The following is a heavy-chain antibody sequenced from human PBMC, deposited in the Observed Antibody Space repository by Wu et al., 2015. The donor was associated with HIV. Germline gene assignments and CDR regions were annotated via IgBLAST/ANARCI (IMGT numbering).Heavy chain of an antibody. D-gene: IGHD2-2*01. Sequence: QVQLQQWGAGLLKPSETLSLTCAVYGGSFGGYYWSWIRQPPGKGLEWIGEINHSGSTNYNPSLKSRVTISVDTSKNQFSLKLSSVTAADTAVYYCARGGGDIVVVPAARGPRRNWFDPWGQGTLVTVSS. CDR2: INHSGST. CDR1: GGSFGGYY. J-gene: IGHJ5*02. CDR3: ARGGGDIVVVPAARGPRRNWFDP. V-gene: IGHV4-34*01.